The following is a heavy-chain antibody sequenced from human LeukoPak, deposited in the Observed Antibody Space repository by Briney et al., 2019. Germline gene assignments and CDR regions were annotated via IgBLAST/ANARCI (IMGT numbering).Heavy chain of an antibody. V-gene: IGHV4-4*07. Sequence: SETLSLTCTVSGGSISSYYWSWIRQPAGKGLEWIGRIYTSGTTHYNPSLKSRVTISVDTSKNQFSLKLSSVTAADTAVYYCARGSYGSPFDFWGQGTLVTVSS. D-gene: IGHD1-26*01. CDR1: GGSISSYY. J-gene: IGHJ4*02. CDR2: IYTSGTT. CDR3: ARGSYGSPFDF.